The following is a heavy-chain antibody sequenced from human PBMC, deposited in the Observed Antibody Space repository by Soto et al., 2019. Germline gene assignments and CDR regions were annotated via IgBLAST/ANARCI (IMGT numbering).Heavy chain of an antibody. CDR1: GGSISSYF. V-gene: IGHV4-59*01. J-gene: IGHJ5*02. CDR3: ARGGASSRWLDP. Sequence: SETLSLTCTVSGGSISSYFCSWIRQAPVKGLEWIGYIYYNGNANYNTSLASRVTISVETSKNHFSLKLNSVTVAETAVYYCARGGASSRWLDPWGQGTLVTVSS. CDR2: IYYNGNA. D-gene: IGHD3-10*01.